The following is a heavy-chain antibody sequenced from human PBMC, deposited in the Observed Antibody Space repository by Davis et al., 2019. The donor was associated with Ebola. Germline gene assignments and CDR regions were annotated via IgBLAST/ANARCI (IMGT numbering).Heavy chain of an antibody. J-gene: IGHJ4*02. CDR2: IYYSGST. Sequence: MPSETLSLTCTVSGGSISSGDYYWSWIRQPPGKGLEWIGYIYYSGSTYYNPSRKSRVTISVDTSKNQFSLKLSSVTAADTAVYYCARESQQQLGSFDYWGQGTLVTVSS. V-gene: IGHV4-30-4*01. CDR3: ARESQQQLGSFDY. D-gene: IGHD6-13*01. CDR1: GGSISSGDYY.